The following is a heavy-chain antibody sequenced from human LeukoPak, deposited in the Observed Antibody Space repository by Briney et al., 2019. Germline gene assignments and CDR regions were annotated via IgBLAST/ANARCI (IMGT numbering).Heavy chain of an antibody. Sequence: SETLSLTCTVSGGSISSSSYYWGWIRQPPGKGLEWIGSIYYSGSTYYNPSLKSRVTISVDTSKNQFSLQLNSVTPEDTAVYYCARARSSSVSWFDPWGQGTLVTVSS. J-gene: IGHJ5*02. D-gene: IGHD6-13*01. CDR1: GGSISSSSYY. V-gene: IGHV4-39*07. CDR2: IYYSGST. CDR3: ARARSSSVSWFDP.